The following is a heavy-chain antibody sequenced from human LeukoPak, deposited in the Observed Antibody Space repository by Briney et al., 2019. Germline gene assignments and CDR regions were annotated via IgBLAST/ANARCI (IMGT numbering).Heavy chain of an antibody. CDR1: GFTFSNFG. V-gene: IGHV3-30*18. Sequence: PGRCLRLSCAASGFTFSNFGMHWVRQAPGQGLEWVAVISYDGSNKYYADSVKGRFTISRDNSKNTLYLQMNSLRAEDTAVYYCAKASVYVYYGMDVWGQGTTVTVSS. CDR3: AKASVYVYYGMDV. D-gene: IGHD3-16*02. J-gene: IGHJ6*02. CDR2: ISYDGSNK.